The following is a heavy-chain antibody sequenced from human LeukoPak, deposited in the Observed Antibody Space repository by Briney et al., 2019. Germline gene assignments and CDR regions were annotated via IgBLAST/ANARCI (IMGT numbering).Heavy chain of an antibody. Sequence: PSETLSLTCTVSGGSISSSSSYWGWIRQPPGKGLEWIGGIYYSGSTYYNPSLKSRVAISVDTSKNQFSLKLSSVTAADTAVYYCARLGDPPRVEFDPWGQGTLVTVSS. CDR2: IYYSGST. CDR1: GGSISSSSSY. CDR3: ARLGDPPRVEFDP. V-gene: IGHV4-39*01. J-gene: IGHJ5*02.